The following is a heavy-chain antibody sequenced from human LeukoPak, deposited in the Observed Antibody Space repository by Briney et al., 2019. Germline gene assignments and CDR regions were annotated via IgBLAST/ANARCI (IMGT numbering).Heavy chain of an antibody. CDR1: GGSISSGGYS. D-gene: IGHD2-15*01. CDR3: ASELSQGAFDI. V-gene: IGHV4-30-2*01. CDR2: IYHSGST. Sequence: SQTLSLTCAVSGGSISSGGYSWSWIRQPPGKGLEWIGYIYHSGSTYYNPSLKSRVTISVDRSKNQFSLKLSSVTAADTAVYYCASELSQGAFDIWGQGTMLTVSS. J-gene: IGHJ3*02.